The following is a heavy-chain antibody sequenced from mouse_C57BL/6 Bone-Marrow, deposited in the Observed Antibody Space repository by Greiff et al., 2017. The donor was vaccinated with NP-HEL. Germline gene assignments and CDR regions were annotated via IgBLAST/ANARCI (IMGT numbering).Heavy chain of an antibody. CDR2: ISGGGGNT. CDR3: ARHYYGSSYSFDY. V-gene: IGHV5-9*01. J-gene: IGHJ2*01. Sequence: EVQRVESGGGLVKPGGSLKLSCAASGFTFSSYTMSWVRQTPEKRLEWVATISGGGGNTYYPDSVKGRFTISRDNAKNTLYLQMSSLRSEDTALYYCARHYYGSSYSFDYWGQGTTLTVSS. CDR1: GFTFSSYT. D-gene: IGHD1-1*01.